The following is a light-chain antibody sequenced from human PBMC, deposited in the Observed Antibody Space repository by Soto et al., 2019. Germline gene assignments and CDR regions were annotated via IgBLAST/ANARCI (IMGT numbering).Light chain of an antibody. Sequence: QSVLTQPPSASGPPGQRVTISCSGSSSNIESNYVYWYQQLPGSAPKLLIYRNDQRPSGVPDRFSGSKSGTSASLAISGLRSEDEADYYCAAWDDSLSAVVFGGGTKLTVL. CDR1: SSNIESNY. CDR3: AAWDDSLSAVV. V-gene: IGLV1-47*01. CDR2: RND. J-gene: IGLJ2*01.